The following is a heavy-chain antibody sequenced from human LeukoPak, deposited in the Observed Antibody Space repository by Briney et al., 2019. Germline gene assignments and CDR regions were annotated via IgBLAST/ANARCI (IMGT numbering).Heavy chain of an antibody. CDR2: IYPGDSDT. V-gene: IGHV5-51*01. J-gene: IGHJ4*02. CDR3: ARIAQYYYDSSHFDY. D-gene: IGHD3-22*01. CDR1: GYSFTSYW. Sequence: GESLKISCKGSGYSFTSYWIGWVRQVPGKGLEWMGIIYPGDSDTRYSPSFQGQVTISADNSMSTAYLQWSSLKASDAAMYYCARIAQYYYDSSHFDYWGQGTLVTVSS.